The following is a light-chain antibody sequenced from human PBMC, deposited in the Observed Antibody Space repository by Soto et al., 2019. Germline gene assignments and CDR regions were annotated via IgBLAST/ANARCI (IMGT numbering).Light chain of an antibody. CDR3: QQSYTTPQYS. V-gene: IGKV1-39*01. Sequence: DIQMTQSPSSLSASVGDRVTISCRASQSVDRYLTWYQQKPGKAPKLLIYAASSLQSGVPSRFSGSGSGTDFTLTISSLQPEDFATYYCQQSYTTPQYSFGQGTKLDIK. J-gene: IGKJ2*01. CDR2: AAS. CDR1: QSVDRY.